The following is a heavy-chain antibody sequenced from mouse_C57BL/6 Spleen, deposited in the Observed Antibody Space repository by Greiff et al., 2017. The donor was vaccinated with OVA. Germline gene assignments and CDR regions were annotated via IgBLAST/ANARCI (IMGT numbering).Heavy chain of an antibody. D-gene: IGHD3-2*02. CDR3: ARQTAQAYYFDY. Sequence: QVQLQQSGAELVKPGASVKISCKASGYAFSSYWMNWVKQRPGKGLEWIGQIYPGDGDTNYNGKFKGKATLTADKSSSTAYMQRSSLTSEDSAVYFCARQTAQAYYFDYWGQGTTLTVSS. J-gene: IGHJ2*01. CDR2: IYPGDGDT. V-gene: IGHV1-80*01. CDR1: GYAFSSYW.